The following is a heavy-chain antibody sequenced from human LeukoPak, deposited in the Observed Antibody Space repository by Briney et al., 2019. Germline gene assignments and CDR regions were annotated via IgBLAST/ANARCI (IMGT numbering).Heavy chain of an antibody. Sequence: PVASVKVSCKASGYTFTSYYMHWVRQAPGQGLEWMGIINPSGGSTSYAQKFQGRVTMTTDTSSTTAYMELRSLRSDDTAVYYCTRDSSDCSSSSCYYYGMDVWGQGTTVTVSS. J-gene: IGHJ6*02. CDR1: GYTFTSYY. V-gene: IGHV1-46*01. CDR3: TRDSSDCSSSSCYYYGMDV. D-gene: IGHD2-2*01. CDR2: INPSGGST.